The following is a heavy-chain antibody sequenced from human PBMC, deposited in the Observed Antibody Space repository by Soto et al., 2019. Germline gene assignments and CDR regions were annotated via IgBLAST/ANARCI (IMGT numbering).Heavy chain of an antibody. CDR1: EFTFSNYN. J-gene: IGHJ6*02. Sequence: GGPLNPSCAASEFTFSNYNMTWARQAPGKGLVWVSRISRDGSSTSYADSVKGRFTISRDNAKNTLYLEMNSLRAEDTAVYYCANSGSSLRSRYGMDVWGQGTTVTVSS. CDR3: ANSGSSLRSRYGMDV. CDR2: ISRDGSST. D-gene: IGHD3-3*01. V-gene: IGHV3-74*01.